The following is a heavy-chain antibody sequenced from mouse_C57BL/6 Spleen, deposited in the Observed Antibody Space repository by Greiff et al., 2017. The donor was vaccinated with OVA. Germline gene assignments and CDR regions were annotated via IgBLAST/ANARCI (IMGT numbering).Heavy chain of an antibody. J-gene: IGHJ4*01. Sequence: EVQGVESGGGLVQPGGSLSLSCAASGFTFTDYYMSWVRQPPGKALEWLGFIRNKANGYTTEYSASVKGRFTISRDNSQSILYLQMNALRAEDSATYYCARFYGSSPYYYAMDYWGQGTSVTVSS. CDR1: GFTFTDYY. CDR3: ARFYGSSPYYYAMDY. CDR2: IRNKANGYTT. V-gene: IGHV7-3*01. D-gene: IGHD1-1*01.